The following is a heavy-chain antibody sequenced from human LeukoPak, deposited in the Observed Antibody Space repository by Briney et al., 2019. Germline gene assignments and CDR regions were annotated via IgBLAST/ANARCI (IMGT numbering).Heavy chain of an antibody. Sequence: NASETLSLTCAVYGGSFSGYYWSWIRQPPGKGLEWIGEINHSGSTNYNPSLKSRVTISVDTSKNQFSLKLSSVTAADTAVYYCASPLTTTPFDYWGQGTLVTVSS. CDR3: ASPLTTTPFDY. CDR2: INHSGST. D-gene: IGHD1-1*01. CDR1: GGSFSGYY. V-gene: IGHV4-34*01. J-gene: IGHJ4*02.